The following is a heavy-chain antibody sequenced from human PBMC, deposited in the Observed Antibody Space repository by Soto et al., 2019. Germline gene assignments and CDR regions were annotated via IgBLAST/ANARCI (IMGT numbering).Heavy chain of an antibody. V-gene: IGHV1-46*03. J-gene: IGHJ4*02. CDR2: INPSGGST. CDR1: GYTFTSYY. Sequence: ASVKVSCKASGYTFTSYYMHWVRQAPGQGLEWKGKINPSGGSTSYAQKFQVRVTMTRDTSTSTVYMELSSLGSEYSAVYYCARARPLGGSYYAYWGQGTLVTVSS. D-gene: IGHD1-26*01. CDR3: ARARPLGGSYYAY.